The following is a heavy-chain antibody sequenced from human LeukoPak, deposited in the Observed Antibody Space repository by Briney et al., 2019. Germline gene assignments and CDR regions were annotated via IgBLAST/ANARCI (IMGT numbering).Heavy chain of an antibody. V-gene: IGHV1-69*05. CDR3: ARGTITGTTLNAFDI. D-gene: IGHD1-7*01. J-gene: IGHJ3*02. Sequence: SVKVSCKASGGTFSSYAISWVRQAPGQGLEWMGGIIPIFGTANYAQEFQGRVTITTDESTSTAYMELSSLRSEDTAVYYCARGTITGTTLNAFDIWGQGTMVTVSS. CDR2: IIPIFGTA. CDR1: GGTFSSYA.